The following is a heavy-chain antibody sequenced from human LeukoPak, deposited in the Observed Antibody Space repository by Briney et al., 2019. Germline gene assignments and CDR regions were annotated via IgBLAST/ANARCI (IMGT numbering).Heavy chain of an antibody. D-gene: IGHD6-13*01. Sequence: GGSLRLSCAASGFTFGSYGMHWVRQAPGKGLEWVANIKQDGSEKYYVDSVKGRFTISRDNAKNSLYLQMNSLRAEDTAVYYCARVGQGSSWYPPTTYYFDYWGQGTLVTVSS. J-gene: IGHJ4*02. CDR2: IKQDGSEK. V-gene: IGHV3-7*01. CDR1: GFTFGSYG. CDR3: ARVGQGSSWYPPTTYYFDY.